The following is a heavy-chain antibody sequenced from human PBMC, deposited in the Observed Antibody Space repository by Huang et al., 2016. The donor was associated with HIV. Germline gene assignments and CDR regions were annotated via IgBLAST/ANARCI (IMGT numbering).Heavy chain of an antibody. V-gene: IGHV3-7*01. CDR3: ATKTAAMDI. Sequence: VESGGRLVQPGGSIRLSCVGSTFTFGAYWMSWVRQSPGKGVEWVANSKQDESEKYYVESVKGRFNISRDNAKKVLFLEMNNVRVEDTATYYCATKTAAMDIWGQGTTVTVS. D-gene: IGHD1-7*01. CDR1: TFTFGAYW. CDR2: SKQDESEK. J-gene: IGHJ6*02.